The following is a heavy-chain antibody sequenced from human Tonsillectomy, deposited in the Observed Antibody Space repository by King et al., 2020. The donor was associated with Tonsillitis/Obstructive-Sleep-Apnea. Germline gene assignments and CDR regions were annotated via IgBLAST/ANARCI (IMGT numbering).Heavy chain of an antibody. CDR3: ARSYARYYDFWSGYYWFDP. Sequence: VQLQESGPGLVKPSETLSLTCTVSGGSVSSGSYYWSWIRQPPGKGLEWIGYIYYSGSTNYNPSLKSRVTISVDTSKNQFSLKLSSVTAADTAVYYCARSYARYYDFWSGYYWFDPWGQGTLVTVSS. D-gene: IGHD3-3*01. CDR2: IYYSGST. V-gene: IGHV4-61*01. CDR1: GGSVSSGSYY. J-gene: IGHJ5*02.